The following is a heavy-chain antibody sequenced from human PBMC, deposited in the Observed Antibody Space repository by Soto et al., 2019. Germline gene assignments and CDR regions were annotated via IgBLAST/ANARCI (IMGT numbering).Heavy chain of an antibody. CDR1: GFTFSSYA. D-gene: IGHD6-19*01. Sequence: EVQLLESGGGLVQPGGSLRLSCAASGFTFSSYAMSWVRQAPGKGLEWLSSITASGGSPYYADSVKGRFTISRDNSQNSLFLQVNSLRAEDTAIYFCAKETSRGVAAYFDYWGQGALVTVSS. V-gene: IGHV3-23*01. CDR2: ITASGGSP. J-gene: IGHJ4*02. CDR3: AKETSRGVAAYFDY.